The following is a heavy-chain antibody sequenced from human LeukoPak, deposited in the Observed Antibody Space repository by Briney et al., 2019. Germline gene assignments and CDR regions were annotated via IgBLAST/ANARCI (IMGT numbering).Heavy chain of an antibody. Sequence: SETLSLTCTVSGYSISSGYYWGWIRQPPGKGLEWIGSIYHSGSTYYNPSLKSRVTISVDTSKNQFSLKLSSVTAADTAVYYCARDHGEVDAFDIWGQGTMVTVSS. V-gene: IGHV4-38-2*02. CDR3: ARDHGEVDAFDI. D-gene: IGHD3-10*01. CDR1: GYSISSGYY. J-gene: IGHJ3*02. CDR2: IYHSGST.